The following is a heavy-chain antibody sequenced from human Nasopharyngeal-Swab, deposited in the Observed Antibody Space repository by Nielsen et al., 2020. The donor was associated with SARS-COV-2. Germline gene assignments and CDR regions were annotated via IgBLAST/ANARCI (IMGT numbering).Heavy chain of an antibody. J-gene: IGHJ4*02. CDR3: AATVAGMGSYGD. Sequence: WVRQAPGQRLEWIGWIVVGSGNTNYAQKFQERVTITRGMSTSTAYMELSSLRSEDTAVYYCAATVAGMGSYGDWGQGTLVTVSS. CDR2: IVVGSGNT. D-gene: IGHD6-19*01. V-gene: IGHV1-58*01.